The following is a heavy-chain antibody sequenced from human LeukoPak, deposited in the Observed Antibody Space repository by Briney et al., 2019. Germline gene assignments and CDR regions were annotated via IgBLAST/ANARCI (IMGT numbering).Heavy chain of an antibody. D-gene: IGHD5-24*01. CDR1: GGSISSSRYY. J-gene: IGHJ4*02. CDR3: ARSQRYYFDY. V-gene: IGHV4-39*01. CDR2: IYYSGST. Sequence: PSETLSLTCAVPGGSISSSRYYWGWIRQPPGKGLEWIGSIYYSGSTYYNPSLKSRVTISVDTSKKQFSLKLSSVTAADTAVYYCARSQRYYFDYWGQGTLVTVSS.